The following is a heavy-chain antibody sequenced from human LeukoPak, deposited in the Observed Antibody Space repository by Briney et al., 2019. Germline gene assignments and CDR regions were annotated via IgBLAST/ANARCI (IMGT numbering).Heavy chain of an antibody. CDR3: AKDPTHYYDSSGYSEYFQH. J-gene: IGHJ1*01. V-gene: IGHV3-43*02. D-gene: IGHD3-22*01. CDR1: GFTFDDYA. Sequence: GGSLRLSCAASGFTFDDYAMHWVRQAPGKGLEWVSLISGDGGSTYYADSVEGRFTISRDNSKNSLYLQMNSLRTEDTALYYCAKDPTHYYDSSGYSEYFQHWGQGTLVTVSS. CDR2: ISGDGGST.